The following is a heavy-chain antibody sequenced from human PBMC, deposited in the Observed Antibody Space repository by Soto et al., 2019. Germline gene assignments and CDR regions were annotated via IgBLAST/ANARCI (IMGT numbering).Heavy chain of an antibody. CDR1: GGSISSGGYY. CDR2: IYYTGNT. V-gene: IGHV4-31*03. D-gene: IGHD3-10*01. Sequence: QVQLQESGPGLVKPSQTLSLTCTVSGGSISSGGYYWSWIRQHPGKGLEWIGYIYYTGNTYYNPSLMSRIPISDDTSKNQLPLKLSSVTAADTAVYYCARGEASMVRGVSNWFDPWGQGTLVTVSS. CDR3: ARGEASMVRGVSNWFDP. J-gene: IGHJ5*02.